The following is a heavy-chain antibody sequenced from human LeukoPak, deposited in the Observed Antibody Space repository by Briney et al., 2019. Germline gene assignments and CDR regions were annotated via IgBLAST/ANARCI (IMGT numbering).Heavy chain of an antibody. CDR3: ARARGQWLADAFDI. Sequence: GRSLRLSCAASGFTFSSYAIHWVRQAPGKGLEWVAVISYDGSNKYYADSVKGRFTISRDNSKNTLYLQMNSLRAEDTAVYYCARARGQWLADAFDIWGQGTMVTVSS. CDR2: ISYDGSNK. CDR1: GFTFSSYA. V-gene: IGHV3-30-3*01. D-gene: IGHD6-19*01. J-gene: IGHJ3*02.